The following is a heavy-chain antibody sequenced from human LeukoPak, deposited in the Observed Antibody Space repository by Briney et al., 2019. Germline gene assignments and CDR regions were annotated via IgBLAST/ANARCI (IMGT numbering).Heavy chain of an antibody. CDR2: IYYSGST. CDR1: GGSISSGDYY. J-gene: IGHJ2*01. Sequence: PSETLSLTCTVSGGSISSGDYYWIWIRQPPGKGPEWIGYIYYSGSTYYNPSLKSRVTISGDTSKNQFSLKLSSVTAADTAVYYCATLVVVPAAHWYFDLWGRGTLVTVSS. V-gene: IGHV4-30-4*01. CDR3: ATLVVVPAAHWYFDL. D-gene: IGHD2-2*01.